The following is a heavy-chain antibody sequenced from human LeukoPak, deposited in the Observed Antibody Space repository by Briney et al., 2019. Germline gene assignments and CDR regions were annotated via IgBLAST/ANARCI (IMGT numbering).Heavy chain of an antibody. J-gene: IGHJ5*02. CDR3: ATVIMVRGVDNWFDP. Sequence: ASVKVSCKASGYTFTSYDINWVRQATGQGLEWMGWMNPNSGNTGYAQKFQGRVTMTRNTSISTAYMELSSLRSEDTAVYYCATVIMVRGVDNWFDPWGQGTLVTVSS. V-gene: IGHV1-8*01. CDR1: GYTFTSYD. CDR2: MNPNSGNT. D-gene: IGHD3-10*01.